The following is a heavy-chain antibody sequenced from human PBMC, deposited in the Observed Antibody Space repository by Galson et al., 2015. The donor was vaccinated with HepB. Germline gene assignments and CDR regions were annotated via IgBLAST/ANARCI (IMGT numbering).Heavy chain of an antibody. CDR3: ANLRHGGDAFDI. CDR1: GFTFSAYT. CDR2: LNGGGEST. J-gene: IGHJ3*02. V-gene: IGHV3-23*01. D-gene: IGHD3-10*01. Sequence: SLRLSCAASGFTFSAYTMNWVRQAPGKGLEWVSALNGGGESTFYADSVKGRFTISRDNSKNTLYLQMNSLRAEDTAVYYCANLRHGGDAFDIWGQGTMVTVSS.